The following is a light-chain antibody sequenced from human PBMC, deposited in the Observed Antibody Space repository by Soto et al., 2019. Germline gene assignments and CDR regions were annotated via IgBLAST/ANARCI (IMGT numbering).Light chain of an antibody. J-gene: IGKJ5*01. V-gene: IGKV2D-29*02. CDR3: MQSTQLPPT. CDR2: EVS. Sequence: DVVMTQTPPSLSVAPGQPASISCKSSQSLLHITGETFLFWYLQEPGQSPQLLIYEVSTRVSGVPDRFSGSGSGTDFTLEISRVETDDVGIYYCMQSTQLPPTFGQGTRLEIK. CDR1: QSLLHITGETF.